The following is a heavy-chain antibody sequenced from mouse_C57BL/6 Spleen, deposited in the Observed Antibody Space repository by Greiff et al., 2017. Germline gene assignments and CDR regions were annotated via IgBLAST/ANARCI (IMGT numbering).Heavy chain of an antibody. Sequence: DVKLVESGGGLVKPGGSLKLSCAASGFTFSDYGMHWVRQAPEKGLEWVAYISSGSSTLYYADTVKGRFTISRDNAKNTLFLQMTSLRSEDTAMYYCARLYDYGEGFAYWGQGTLVTVSA. D-gene: IGHD2-4*01. CDR3: ARLYDYGEGFAY. V-gene: IGHV5-17*01. CDR2: ISSGSSTL. J-gene: IGHJ3*01. CDR1: GFTFSDYG.